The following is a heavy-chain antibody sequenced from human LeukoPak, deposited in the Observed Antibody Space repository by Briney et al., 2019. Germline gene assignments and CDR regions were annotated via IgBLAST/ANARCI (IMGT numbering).Heavy chain of an antibody. D-gene: IGHD3/OR15-3a*01. J-gene: IGHJ5*02. CDR2: INHSGST. Sequence: PSETLSLTCAVSGGSISSSSYYWDWIRQPPGKGLEWIGEINHSGSTNYNPSLKSRVTISVDTSKNQFSLKLSSVTAADTAVYYCARGTLYWTEPYNWFDPWGQGTLVTVSS. CDR3: ARGTLYWTEPYNWFDP. CDR1: GGSISSSSYY. V-gene: IGHV4-39*07.